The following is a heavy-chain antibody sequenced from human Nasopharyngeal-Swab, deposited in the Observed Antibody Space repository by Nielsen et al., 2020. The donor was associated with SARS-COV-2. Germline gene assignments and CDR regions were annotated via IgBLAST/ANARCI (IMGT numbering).Heavy chain of an antibody. D-gene: IGHD3-9*01. Sequence: GGSLRLSCAASGFTFRSYAMSWVRQAPGKGLEWVSAISGSGGSTYYADSAKGRFTISRDNSKNTLYLQMNSLRAEDTAVYYCAKEILMYDILKGAFDIWGQGTMVTVSS. CDR3: AKEILMYDILKGAFDI. V-gene: IGHV3-23*01. CDR1: GFTFRSYA. J-gene: IGHJ3*02. CDR2: ISGSGGST.